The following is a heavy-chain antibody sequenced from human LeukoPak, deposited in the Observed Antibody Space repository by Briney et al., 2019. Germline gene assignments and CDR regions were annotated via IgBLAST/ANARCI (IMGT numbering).Heavy chain of an antibody. CDR2: INHSGST. CDR1: GGPFSGYY. D-gene: IGHD3-22*01. CDR3: ARGDPPVYDSSGSTFDY. Sequence: PSETLSLTCAVYGGPFSGYYWSWIRQPPGKGLEWIGEINHSGSTNYNPSLKSRVTISVDTSKNQFSLKLSSVTAADTAVYYCARGDPPVYDSSGSTFDYWGQGTLVTVSS. J-gene: IGHJ4*02. V-gene: IGHV4-34*01.